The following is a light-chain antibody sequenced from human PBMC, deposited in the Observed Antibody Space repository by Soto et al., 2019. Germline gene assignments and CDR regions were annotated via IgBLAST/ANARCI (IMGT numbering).Light chain of an antibody. CDR1: QSGSSNY. J-gene: IGKJ1*01. CDR3: QQYGSSPWT. V-gene: IGKV3-20*01. Sequence: EIVLTQSPGTLSLSPGERATLACRASQSGSSNYLAWYKQKSGQAPKLLSYNASRRATVIPDRFRGSGSGPDFKLTISRLKSVDCAVYHCQQYGSSPWTFGPGTKVEIK. CDR2: NAS.